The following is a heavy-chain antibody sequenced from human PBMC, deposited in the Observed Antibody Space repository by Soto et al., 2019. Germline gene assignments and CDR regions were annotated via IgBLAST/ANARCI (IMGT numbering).Heavy chain of an antibody. CDR1: GGSISSPSW. D-gene: IGHD3-10*01. CDR2: IHHDGSS. V-gene: IGHV4-4*02. Sequence: QVQLQESGPGLVKPSGTLSLTCAVSGGSISSPSWWSWVRQPPGKGLEWIGEIHHDGSSNYNPSLKGRVTFSLAKSKNQVSLQVSSVTAADTAVYYCARQWFGEPHKFDSWGQGALVTVSS. CDR3: ARQWFGEPHKFDS. J-gene: IGHJ4*02.